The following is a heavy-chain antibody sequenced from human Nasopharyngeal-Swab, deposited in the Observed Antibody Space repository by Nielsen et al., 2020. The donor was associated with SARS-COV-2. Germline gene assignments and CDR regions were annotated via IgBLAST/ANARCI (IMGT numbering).Heavy chain of an antibody. CDR2: INTNTGNP. Sequence: ASVKASCKTSGYTFTNYAMNWVRQAPGQGLEWMGWINTNTGNPMYAQGFTGRFVFSLDTSVSTAYLQSSSLKAEDTAVYYCARDLVGLGYYWGQGTLVTVSS. CDR3: ARDLVGLGYY. J-gene: IGHJ4*02. CDR1: GYTFTNYA. V-gene: IGHV7-4-1*02. D-gene: IGHD2-2*01.